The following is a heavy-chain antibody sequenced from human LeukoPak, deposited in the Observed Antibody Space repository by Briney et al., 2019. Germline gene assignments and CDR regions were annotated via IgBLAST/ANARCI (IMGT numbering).Heavy chain of an antibody. V-gene: IGHV4-30-2*01. CDR2: IYHSGST. CDR1: GGSISSGGYS. Sequence: PSQTLSLTCAVSGGSISSGGYSWSWIRRPPGKGLEWIGYIYHSGSTYYNPSLKSRVTISVDRSKNQFSLKLSSVTAADTAVYYCARGGDGYNYSPFDYWGQGTLVTVSS. J-gene: IGHJ4*02. CDR3: ARGGDGYNYSPFDY. D-gene: IGHD5-24*01.